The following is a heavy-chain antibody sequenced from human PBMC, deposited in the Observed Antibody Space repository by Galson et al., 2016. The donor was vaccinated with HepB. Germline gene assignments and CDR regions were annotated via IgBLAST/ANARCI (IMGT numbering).Heavy chain of an antibody. V-gene: IGHV2-5*02. CDR1: GFSLSTSGVG. CDR3: SHRSAILRYFDE. D-gene: IGHD3-3*01. Sequence: PALVKPTQTLTLTCTFSGFSLSTSGVGVGWIRQPPGKALEWLALIYWDDDKRYSPSLKRRLTISRDTSKTQVVLTMTNMDPVDTATYYCSHRSAILRYFDEWGQGTLVTVSS. CDR2: IYWDDDK. J-gene: IGHJ4*02.